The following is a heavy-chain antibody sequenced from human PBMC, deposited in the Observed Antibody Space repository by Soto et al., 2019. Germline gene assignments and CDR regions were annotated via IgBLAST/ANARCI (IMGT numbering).Heavy chain of an antibody. CDR1: GGTFSSYA. CDR3: AGDPSGIAARPYDY. Sequence: QVQLVQSGAEVKKPGSSVKVSCKASGGTFSSYAISWVRQAPGQGLEWMGGIIPIFGTANYAQKFQGRVTMTADESTSTAYMGLRSLRSEDVAVYYCAGDPSGIAARPYDYWGQGTLVTVSS. CDR2: IIPIFGTA. V-gene: IGHV1-69*12. J-gene: IGHJ4*02. D-gene: IGHD6-6*01.